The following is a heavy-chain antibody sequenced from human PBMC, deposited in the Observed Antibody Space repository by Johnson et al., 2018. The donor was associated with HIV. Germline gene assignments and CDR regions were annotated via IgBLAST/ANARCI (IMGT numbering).Heavy chain of an antibody. D-gene: IGHD3-10*01. CDR3: ARAVGWSYHDAFDS. CDR2: INWNGGRT. CDR1: GFTFDDYG. Sequence: EKLVESGGGVVRPGGSLRLSCAASGFTFDDYGMSWVRQPPGKGLEWVSGINWNGGRTGYADSVKGRLTISRDNAKNSLYLQMNSLRAEDTALYYCARAVGWSYHDAFDSWGQGTMVTVSS. V-gene: IGHV3-20*04. J-gene: IGHJ3*02.